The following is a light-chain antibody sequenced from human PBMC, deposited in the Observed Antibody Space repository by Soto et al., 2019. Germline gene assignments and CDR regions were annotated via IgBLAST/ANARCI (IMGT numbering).Light chain of an antibody. Sequence: QSVLTQPASVSGSPGRSITISCTGTRNDVGNYDYVSWYQQHPGKAPKVVIYGVSYRPSGVSNRFAGSKSGNTASLTISGLRAEDEAEYYCSSYTSSSTLVFGGGTKVTVL. J-gene: IGLJ2*01. V-gene: IGLV2-14*01. CDR1: RNDVGNYDY. CDR2: GVS. CDR3: SSYTSSSTLV.